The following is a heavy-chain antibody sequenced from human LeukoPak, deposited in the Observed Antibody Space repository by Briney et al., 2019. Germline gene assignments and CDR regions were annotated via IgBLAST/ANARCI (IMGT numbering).Heavy chain of an antibody. V-gene: IGHV3-23*01. J-gene: IGHJ4*02. CDR1: GFTFSSYA. CDR3: AKDITIFGVVYDY. Sequence: PEGSLRLSCAASGFTFSSYAMSWVRQAPGKGLEWVSAISGSGGSTYYADSVKGRFTISRDNSKNTLYLQMNSLRAEDTAVYYCAKDITIFGVVYDYWGQGTLVTVSS. D-gene: IGHD3-3*01. CDR2: ISGSGGST.